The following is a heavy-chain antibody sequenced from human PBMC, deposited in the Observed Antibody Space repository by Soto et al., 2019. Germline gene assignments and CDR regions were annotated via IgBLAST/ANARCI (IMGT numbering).Heavy chain of an antibody. Sequence: QVQLVQSGPEVKKPGASVKVSCKGSGYTFNSFGISWVRQAPGQGLEWMGWISGYNANTKYAQKFQGRVTMTTDTSTSTAYMELRSLRSDDTAVYYCARSFWSGRLPYHFDFWGQGTLVTVSS. CDR2: ISGYNANT. CDR3: ARSFWSGRLPYHFDF. CDR1: GYTFNSFG. D-gene: IGHD3-3*01. V-gene: IGHV1-18*01. J-gene: IGHJ4*02.